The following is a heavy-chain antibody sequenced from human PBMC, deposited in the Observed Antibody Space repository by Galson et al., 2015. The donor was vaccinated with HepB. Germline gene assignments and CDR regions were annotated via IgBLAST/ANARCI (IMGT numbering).Heavy chain of an antibody. CDR2: ISGTGGST. D-gene: IGHD3-10*01. CDR3: AKGWFATHSTDYFDY. Sequence: SLRLSCAASGFTFTTYAMSWVRQAPGKGLEWVSGISGTGGSTYYADSVKGHFTISGDNSKNTLYLQMNSLRADDTAVYYCAKGWFATHSTDYFDYWGQGTLVTVSS. V-gene: IGHV3-23*01. J-gene: IGHJ4*02. CDR1: GFTFTTYA.